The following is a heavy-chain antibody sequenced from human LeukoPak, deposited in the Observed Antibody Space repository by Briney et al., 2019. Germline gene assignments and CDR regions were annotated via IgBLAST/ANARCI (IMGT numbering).Heavy chain of an antibody. V-gene: IGHV6-1*01. CDR1: GDSVSSNSAA. CDR3: ARGRYSGYDWGFDYFDY. CDR2: TYYRSKWYN. J-gene: IGHJ4*02. Sequence: SQTLSLTCAISGDSVSSNSAAWNWIRQSPSRGLEWLGRTYYRSKWYNDYAVSVKSRITINPDTSKNQFSLQLSSVTPEDTAVYYCARGRYSGYDWGFDYFDYWGQGTLVTVSS. D-gene: IGHD5-12*01.